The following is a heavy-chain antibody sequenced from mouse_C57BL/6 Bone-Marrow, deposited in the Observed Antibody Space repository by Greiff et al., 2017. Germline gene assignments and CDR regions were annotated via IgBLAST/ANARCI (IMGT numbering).Heavy chain of an antibody. CDR3: ARPIYYDYEAWFAY. J-gene: IGHJ3*01. D-gene: IGHD2-4*01. Sequence: DVQLVESGGDLVKPGGSLKLSCAASGFTFSSYGMSWVRQTPDKRLEWVATISSGGSYTYYPDSVKGRFTISRDNAKNTLYLQMSSLKSEDTAMYYCARPIYYDYEAWFAYWGQGTLVTVSA. CDR1: GFTFSSYG. V-gene: IGHV5-6*01. CDR2: ISSGGSYT.